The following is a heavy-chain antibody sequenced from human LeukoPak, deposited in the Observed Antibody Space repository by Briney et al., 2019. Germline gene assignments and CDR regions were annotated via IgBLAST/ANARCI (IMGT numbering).Heavy chain of an antibody. CDR3: ARHYGGYYFDY. CDR1: GGSISSGDYY. J-gene: IGHJ4*02. D-gene: IGHD4-23*01. Sequence: SETLSLTCTVSGGSISSGDYYWSWIRQPPGKGLEWSGYIYYSGSTYYNPSLKSRVTISVDTSKNQFSLKLSSVTAADTAVYYCARHYGGYYFDYWGQGTLVTVSS. CDR2: IYYSGST. V-gene: IGHV4-30-4*01.